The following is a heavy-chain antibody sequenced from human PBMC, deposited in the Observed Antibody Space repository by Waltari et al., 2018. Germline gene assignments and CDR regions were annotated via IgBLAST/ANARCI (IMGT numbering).Heavy chain of an antibody. J-gene: IGHJ3*02. Sequence: QVQLQESGPGLVKPSETLSLTCAVSGYSISSGYYWGWIRQPPGKGLEWIGSIYHSGSTYYNPSLKSRVTISVDTSKNQFSLKLSSVTAADTAVYYCARDEGGVATRGAFDIWGQGTMVTVSS. CDR1: GYSISSGYY. D-gene: IGHD5-12*01. CDR2: IYHSGST. V-gene: IGHV4-38-2*02. CDR3: ARDEGGVATRGAFDI.